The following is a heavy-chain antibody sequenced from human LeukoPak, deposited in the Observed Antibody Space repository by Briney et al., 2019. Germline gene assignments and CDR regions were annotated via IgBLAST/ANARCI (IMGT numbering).Heavy chain of an antibody. Sequence: GGSLRLSCAASGFTFSSYAMSWVRQAPGKGLEWVSAISGSGGSTYYADSVKGRFTISRDNSKNTLYLQMNSLRAEDTAVYYCAKDERQQGSYYYDSSGLIWGQGTMVTVSS. V-gene: IGHV3-23*01. J-gene: IGHJ3*02. CDR2: ISGSGGST. CDR3: AKDERQQGSYYYDSSGLI. D-gene: IGHD3-22*01. CDR1: GFTFSSYA.